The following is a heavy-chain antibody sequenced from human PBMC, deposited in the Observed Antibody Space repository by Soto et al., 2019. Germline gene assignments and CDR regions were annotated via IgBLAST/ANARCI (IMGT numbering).Heavy chain of an antibody. CDR2: IWFDGSKK. CDR3: ARDPASVGYHFDL. D-gene: IGHD6-13*01. J-gene: IGHJ4*02. CDR1: GFSFSTYG. Sequence: QVQLVESGGGVVQPGRSLKLSCAASGFSFSTYGFHWVRQAPGKGPEWVAVIWFDGSKKYYADSVEGRFTISRDNSKNTLFVQMNTLRDEDTAVYYCARDPASVGYHFDLWGQGTLVTVSS. V-gene: IGHV3-33*01.